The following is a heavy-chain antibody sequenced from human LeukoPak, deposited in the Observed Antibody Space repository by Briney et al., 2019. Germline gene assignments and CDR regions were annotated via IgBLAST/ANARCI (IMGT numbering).Heavy chain of an antibody. CDR3: SRGVTGDPQYPHNWFDP. CDR2: INPGNGNT. J-gene: IGHJ5*02. CDR1: GYMFNLYA. Sequence: ASVKVSCKASGYMFNLYAMHWVRQAPGQRLEWMGWINPGNGNTKFSQKFQGRVTISRDTSASTVYMDLSSLRSEDTAVYYCSRGVTGDPQYPHNWFDPWGQGTLVTVSP. V-gene: IGHV1-3*01. D-gene: IGHD1-14*01.